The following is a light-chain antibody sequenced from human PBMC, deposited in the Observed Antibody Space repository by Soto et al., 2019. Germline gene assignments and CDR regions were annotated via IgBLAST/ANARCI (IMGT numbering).Light chain of an antibody. Sequence: DIQMTQSPSSLSASVGDRVTITCQASQDISNYLNWYQQKPGKAPKLLIYDASNLETGVPSRFSGSGSGTDFTFTIRSLQPEDIAPYYCHQYDNLPITFGQGTRLASK. CDR3: HQYDNLPIT. V-gene: IGKV1-33*01. CDR2: DAS. J-gene: IGKJ5*01. CDR1: QDISNY.